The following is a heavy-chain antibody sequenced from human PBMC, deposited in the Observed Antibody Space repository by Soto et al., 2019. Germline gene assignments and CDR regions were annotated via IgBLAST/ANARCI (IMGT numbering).Heavy chain of an antibody. CDR3: ARERSSSWFQYYYYYMDV. J-gene: IGHJ6*03. CDR1: GFTFSSYG. Sequence: QVQLVESGGGVVQPGRSLRLSCAASGFTFSSYGMHWVRRAPGKGLEWVAVIWYDGSNKYYADSVKGRFTISRDNSKNTLYLQMNSLRAEDTAVYYCARERSSSWFQYYYYYMDVWGKGTTVTVSS. V-gene: IGHV3-33*01. D-gene: IGHD6-13*01. CDR2: IWYDGSNK.